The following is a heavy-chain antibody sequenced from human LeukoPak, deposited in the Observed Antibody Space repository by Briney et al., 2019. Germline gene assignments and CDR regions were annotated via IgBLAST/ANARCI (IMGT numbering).Heavy chain of an antibody. J-gene: IGHJ4*01. D-gene: IGHD3-22*01. CDR1: GYTFTSYG. CDR2: ISAYNGNT. CDR3: ARAHDYYHSSGSSTSIFDS. V-gene: IGHV1-18*01. Sequence: SVKVSCKASGYTFTSYGISWVRQAPGQGLEWMGWISAYNGNTNYAQKLQGRVTMTTDTSTSTAYMELRSLRSGDTAVYYCARAHDYYHSSGSSTSIFDSWGHGTLVTVSS.